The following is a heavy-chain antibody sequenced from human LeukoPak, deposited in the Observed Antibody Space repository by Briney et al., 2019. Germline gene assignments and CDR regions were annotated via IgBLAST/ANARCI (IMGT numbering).Heavy chain of an antibody. D-gene: IGHD3-16*01. CDR2: ITTDGSST. Sequence: GGSLRLSCAASGLTFSSHWMHWVRQAPGKGLVWVSRITTDGSSTTYADSVKGRFTISRDNAKNTVYLQVNSLRGEDTAVYYRATQQGGRPAYWGQGTLVSVSS. V-gene: IGHV3-74*01. CDR3: ATQQGGRPAY. CDR1: GLTFSSHW. J-gene: IGHJ4*02.